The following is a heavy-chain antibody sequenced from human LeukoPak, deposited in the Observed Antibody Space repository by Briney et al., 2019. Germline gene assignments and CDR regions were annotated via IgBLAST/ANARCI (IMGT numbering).Heavy chain of an antibody. J-gene: IGHJ5*02. V-gene: IGHV1-8*01. CDR2: MNPNSGNT. CDR1: GYTLTSYD. CDR3: ARAAGVAADWFDP. Sequence: ASVKVSCKASGYTLTSYDINWVRQATGQGLEWMGWMNPNSGNTGYAQKFQGRVTMTRNTSISTAYMELSSLRSEDTAVYYCARAAGVAADWFDPWGQGTLVTVSS. D-gene: IGHD6-13*01.